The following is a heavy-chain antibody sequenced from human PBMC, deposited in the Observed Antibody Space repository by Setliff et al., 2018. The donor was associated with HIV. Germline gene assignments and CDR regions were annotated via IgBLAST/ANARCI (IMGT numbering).Heavy chain of an antibody. CDR1: GGSISSYY. D-gene: IGHD2-21*02. J-gene: IGHJ4*02. Sequence: PSETLSLTCAVSGGSISSYYWSWIRQPAGKGLEWIGRIHTRGNTNYSPSLKSRVNMSVDTSDNHISLNLKSVTAADTAVYYCAREVGTDRYFDYWGQGTPVT. CDR3: AREVGTDRYFDY. CDR2: IHTRGNT. V-gene: IGHV4-4*07.